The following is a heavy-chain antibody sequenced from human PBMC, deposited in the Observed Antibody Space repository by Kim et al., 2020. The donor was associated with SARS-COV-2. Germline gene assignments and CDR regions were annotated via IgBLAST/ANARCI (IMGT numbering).Heavy chain of an antibody. CDR2: INHSGST. Sequence: SETLSLTCAVYGGSFSGYYWSWIRQPPGKGLEWIGEINHSGSTNYNPSLKSRVTISVDTSKNQFSLKLSSVTAADTAVYYCANLPRVRWSYGMDVWGQGTTVTVSS. CDR1: GGSFSGYY. V-gene: IGHV4-34*01. D-gene: IGHD2-15*01. J-gene: IGHJ6*02. CDR3: ANLPRVRWSYGMDV.